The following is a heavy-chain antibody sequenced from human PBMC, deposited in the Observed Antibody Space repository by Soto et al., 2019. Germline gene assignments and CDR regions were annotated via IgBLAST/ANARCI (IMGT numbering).Heavy chain of an antibody. CDR2: ISDSADNT. Sequence: EVQLLESGGGLVQPGGSLRLSCAASGFTFSSYAMSWVRQAPGKGLEWVSAISDSADNTDYADAVKGRFTISRDNSRNTLYLQLSSLRAEDTAVYDCEKHRWGSFCFDYWGQGTLVTVSS. CDR3: EKHRWGSFCFDY. J-gene: IGHJ4*02. D-gene: IGHD3-16*01. V-gene: IGHV3-23*01. CDR1: GFTFSSYA.